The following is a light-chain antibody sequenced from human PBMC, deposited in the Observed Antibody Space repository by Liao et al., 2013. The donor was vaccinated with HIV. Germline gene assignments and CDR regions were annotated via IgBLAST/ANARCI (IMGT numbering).Light chain of an antibody. CDR3: QAWDSSTHV. CDR1: NLGDKY. V-gene: IGLV3-1*01. Sequence: SYELTQPPSVSVSPGQTATIACSGDNLGDKYASWYQQKPGQSPVMVIYQDVQRPSGIPERFSGSNFGNTATLTISGTQAVDEADYYCQAWDSSTHVFGTGTKVTVL. J-gene: IGLJ1*01. CDR2: QDV.